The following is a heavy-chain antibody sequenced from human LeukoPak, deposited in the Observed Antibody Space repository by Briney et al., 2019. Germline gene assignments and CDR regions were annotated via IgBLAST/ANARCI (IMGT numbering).Heavy chain of an antibody. CDR2: ISSSINYI. V-gene: IGHV3-21*01. D-gene: IGHD1-14*01. CDR3: ARSRTSSPYDKNLNF. CDR1: GFTFSSYT. J-gene: IGHJ4*02. Sequence: TGGSLRLSCAASGFTFSSYTMSWVREAPGKGLEWVSSISSSINYIYHADSVKGRFTISRDDAQNSVYLQMNSLKDEDTAVYYCARSRTSSPYDKNLNFWGQGTLVIVPS.